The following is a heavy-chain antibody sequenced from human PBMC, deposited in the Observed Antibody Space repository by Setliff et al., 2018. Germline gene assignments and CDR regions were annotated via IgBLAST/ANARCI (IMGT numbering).Heavy chain of an antibody. CDR2: ISSSSSTI. CDR3: ARDRGSGSYFLRYFDY. CDR1: GFTFSDAW. Sequence: GGSLRLSCAASGFTFSDAWMHWFRQAPGKGLEWVSYISSSSSTIYYADSVKGRFTSSRDNAKNSLYLQMNSLRAEDTAVYYCARDRGSGSYFLRYFDYWGQGTLVTVSS. J-gene: IGHJ4*02. D-gene: IGHD1-26*01. V-gene: IGHV3-48*01.